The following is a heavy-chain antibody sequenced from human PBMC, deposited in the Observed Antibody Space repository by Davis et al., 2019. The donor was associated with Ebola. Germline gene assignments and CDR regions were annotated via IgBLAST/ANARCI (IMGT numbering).Heavy chain of an antibody. D-gene: IGHD3-16*01. CDR2: IWYDGSNK. V-gene: IGHV3-33*01. CDR1: GFTFSSYG. J-gene: IGHJ4*02. Sequence: GGSLRLSCAASGFTFSSYGMHWVRQAPGKGLEWVAVIWYDGSNKYYADSVKGRFTISRDNSKNTLYLQMNSLRAEDTAVYYCARAPPRGSSDTDYWGQGTLVTVSS. CDR3: ARAPPRGSSDTDY.